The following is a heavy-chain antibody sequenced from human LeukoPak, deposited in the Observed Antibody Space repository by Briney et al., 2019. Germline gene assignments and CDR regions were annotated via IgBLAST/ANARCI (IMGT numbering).Heavy chain of an antibody. J-gene: IGHJ5*02. CDR1: GYTFTCYY. V-gene: IGHV1-2*02. D-gene: IGHD3-16*01. CDR3: ARASFWESPINWFAP. CDR2: INPKNGGS. Sequence: SSVKVFCKASGYTFTCYYMHWVRQAPGQGLEWVVWINPKNGGSNYAQKFQDRVTMTRDRAISTAYMELSRLPSDDTAVYYCARASFWESPINWFAPWGQGTLVTVSS.